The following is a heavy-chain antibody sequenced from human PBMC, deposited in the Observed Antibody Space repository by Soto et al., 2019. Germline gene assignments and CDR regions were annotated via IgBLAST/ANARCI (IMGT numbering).Heavy chain of an antibody. CDR1: GFTFSSYG. Sequence: GGSLRLSCAASGFTFSSYGMHWVRQAPGKGLEWVAVIWYDGSNKYYADSVKGRFTISRDNSKNTLYLQMNSLRAEDTAVYYCAREGRYFDWLPPYFAYWGQGTLVTVSS. CDR3: AREGRYFDWLPPYFAY. D-gene: IGHD3-9*01. V-gene: IGHV3-33*01. J-gene: IGHJ4*02. CDR2: IWYDGSNK.